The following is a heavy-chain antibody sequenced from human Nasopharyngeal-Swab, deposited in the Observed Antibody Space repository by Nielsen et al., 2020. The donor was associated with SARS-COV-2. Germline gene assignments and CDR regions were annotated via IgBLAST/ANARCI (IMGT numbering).Heavy chain of an antibody. D-gene: IGHD1-1*01. CDR1: GFTFSSYE. Sequence: GESLKISCAASGFTFSSYEMNWVRQAPGKGLEWVSYISSSSSYTNYADSVKGRFTISRDNAKNSLYLQMNSLRAEDTAVYYCARDNRNWNGGGGYYGMDVWGQGTTVTVSS. J-gene: IGHJ6*02. V-gene: IGHV3-21*05. CDR2: ISSSSSYT. CDR3: ARDNRNWNGGGGYYGMDV.